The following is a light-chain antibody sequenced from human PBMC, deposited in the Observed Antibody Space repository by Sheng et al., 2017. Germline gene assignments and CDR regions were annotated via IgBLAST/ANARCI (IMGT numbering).Light chain of an antibody. J-gene: IGKJ1*01. CDR1: QSLVYSDGNTY. V-gene: IGKV2-30*01. CDR3: MQGSHWPT. CDR2: EVS. Sequence: DVVLTQSPLSLPVTLGQPASISCRSSQSLVYSDGNTYLTWFQQRPGQSPRRLIYEVSKRDSGVPDKFSGSGSGTDFTLQITRVEAEDVGVYYCMQGSHWPTFGQGTKVEIK.